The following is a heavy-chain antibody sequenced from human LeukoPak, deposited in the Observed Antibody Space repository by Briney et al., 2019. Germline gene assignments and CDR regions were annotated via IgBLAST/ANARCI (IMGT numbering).Heavy chain of an antibody. J-gene: IGHJ3*02. D-gene: IGHD2/OR15-2a*01. CDR1: GFTFDDYA. CDR2: INWSSDTI. CDR3: AKATTFFDAFDI. V-gene: IGHV3-9*01. Sequence: GRSLRLSCAASGFTFDDYAMHWVRHAPGKGLEWVAGINWSSDTIGYADSVRGRFTVSRDNAKNSLVLHMNSLRTDDTALYYCAKATTFFDAFDIWGRGTRVTVSS.